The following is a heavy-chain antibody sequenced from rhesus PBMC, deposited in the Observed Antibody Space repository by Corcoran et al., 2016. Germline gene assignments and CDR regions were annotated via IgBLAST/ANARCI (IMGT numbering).Heavy chain of an antibody. J-gene: IGHJ4*01. CDR1: GGSISDIYR. D-gene: IGHD1-1-1*01. CDR2: IYGSSSTT. CDR3: ASQDSLFDY. Sequence: QVQLQESGPGVVKPSETLSLTCAVSGGSISDIYRWTWIRQPPGKGLEWIGFIYGSSSTTKYNPSLTSRVTISKDTSKNQLSLKLSSVTAADTAVYYCASQDSLFDYWGQGVLVTVSS. V-gene: IGHV4S10*01.